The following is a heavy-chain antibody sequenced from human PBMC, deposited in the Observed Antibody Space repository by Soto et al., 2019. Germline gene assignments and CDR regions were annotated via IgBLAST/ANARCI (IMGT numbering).Heavy chain of an antibody. CDR3: ARDPPGGDAFDI. Sequence: SETLSLTCTVSGGSISSYYWSWIRQPPGKGLEWIGYIYYSGSTNYNPSLKSRVTISVDTSKNQFSLKLSSVTAADTAVYYCARDPPGGDAFDIWGQGTMVTVSS. D-gene: IGHD1-1*01. J-gene: IGHJ3*02. CDR2: IYYSGST. V-gene: IGHV4-59*01. CDR1: GGSISSYY.